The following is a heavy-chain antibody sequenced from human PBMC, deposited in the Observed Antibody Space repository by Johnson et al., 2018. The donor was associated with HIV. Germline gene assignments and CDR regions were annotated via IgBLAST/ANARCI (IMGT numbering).Heavy chain of an antibody. CDR1: GFIFSSYW. J-gene: IGHJ3*02. CDR3: ARVPNDAFEI. Sequence: VQLVESGGGLVQPGRSLRLSCAASGFIFSSYWMSWVRQAPGRGLEWVSGISWNGGTIGYADSVKGRFTISRDNSKNTLYLQMNSLRAEDTAVYYCARVPNDAFEIWGQVTMVTVSS. V-gene: IGHV3-23*04. CDR2: ISWNGGTI.